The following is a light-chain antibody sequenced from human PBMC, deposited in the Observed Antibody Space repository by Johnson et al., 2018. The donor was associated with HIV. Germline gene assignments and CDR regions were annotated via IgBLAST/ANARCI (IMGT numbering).Light chain of an antibody. V-gene: IGLV1-51*01. Sequence: QSVLTQPPSVSAAPGQKVTISCSGRSYNIGKNYVSWYRHLPGTAPKLLIYDNDKRPSGIPDRFSASKSGSSATLGITGLQTGDEADYYCGTWDSSLSAGRAFRTGTKVTVL. CDR3: GTWDSSLSAGRA. CDR2: DND. J-gene: IGLJ1*01. CDR1: SYNIGKNY.